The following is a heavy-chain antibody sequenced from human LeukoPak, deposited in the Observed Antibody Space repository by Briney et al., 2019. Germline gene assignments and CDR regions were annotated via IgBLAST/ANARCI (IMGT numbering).Heavy chain of an antibody. CDR2: ISGSGGSK. Sequence: GGSLRLSCAASGFTFSSYAMSWVRQAPGKGLEWVSDISGSGGSKYYADSVKGRFTIARDNTKNTLYLQMNRLRGEDTAVYYCAALYDYVLGSYRSFDYWGQGTLVTVSS. V-gene: IGHV3-23*01. CDR3: AALYDYVLGSYRSFDY. CDR1: GFTFSSYA. D-gene: IGHD3-16*02. J-gene: IGHJ4*02.